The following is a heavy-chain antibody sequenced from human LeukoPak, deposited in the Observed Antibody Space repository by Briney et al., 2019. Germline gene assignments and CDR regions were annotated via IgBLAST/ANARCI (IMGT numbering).Heavy chain of an antibody. CDR3: GRGGKDYWFDP. J-gene: IGHJ5*02. CDR2: IDHTGST. D-gene: IGHD3-16*01. Sequence: SETLSLTCSVSGDSISLYYWSWIRQPPGKGLEWIGYIDHTGSTNYNPSLNSRVTISRDTSKNQSARKRGSVAAADTAVYYCGRGGKDYWFDPWGEGTLVTVSS. V-gene: IGHV4-59*08. CDR1: GDSISLYY.